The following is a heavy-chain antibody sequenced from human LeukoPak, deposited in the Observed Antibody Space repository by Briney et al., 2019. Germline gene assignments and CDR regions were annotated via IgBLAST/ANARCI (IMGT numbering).Heavy chain of an antibody. CDR1: GGSISSYY. V-gene: IGHV4-59*08. CDR3: ARAPRVGAFFDP. Sequence: SETLSLTCTVSGGSISSYYWSWIRQPPGKGLEWIGYIYYSGSTNYNPSLKSRVTISVDTSKNQFSLKLSSVTAADTAVYYCARAPRVGAFFDPWGQGTLVTVSS. CDR2: IYYSGST. D-gene: IGHD1-26*01. J-gene: IGHJ5*02.